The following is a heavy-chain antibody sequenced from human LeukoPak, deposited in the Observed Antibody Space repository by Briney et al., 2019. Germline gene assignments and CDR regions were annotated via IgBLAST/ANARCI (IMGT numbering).Heavy chain of an antibody. J-gene: IGHJ4*02. V-gene: IGHV3-7*01. D-gene: IGHD6-13*01. Sequence: GGSLRLSCAASGFTFSSYWMSRVRQAPGKGLEWVANKKQDGSEKYYVDSVKGRFTISRDNAKNSLYLQMNSLRAEDTAVYYCANFDSSSWLFDYWGQGTLVTVSS. CDR1: GFTFSSYW. CDR3: ANFDSSSWLFDY. CDR2: KKQDGSEK.